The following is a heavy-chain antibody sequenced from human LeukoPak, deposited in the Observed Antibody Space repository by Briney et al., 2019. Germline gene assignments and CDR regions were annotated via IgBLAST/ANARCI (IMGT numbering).Heavy chain of an antibody. CDR3: ASTLDYGSFDP. CDR2: IYYSGST. CDR1: GGSVSSGSYY. D-gene: IGHD3/OR15-3a*01. J-gene: IGHJ5*02. Sequence: SETLSLTCTVSGGSVSSGSYYWGWIRQPPGKGLEWIGYIYYSGSTNYNPSLKSRVTISVDTSKNQFSLKLSSVTAADTAVYYCASTLDYGSFDPWGQGTLVTVSS. V-gene: IGHV4-61*01.